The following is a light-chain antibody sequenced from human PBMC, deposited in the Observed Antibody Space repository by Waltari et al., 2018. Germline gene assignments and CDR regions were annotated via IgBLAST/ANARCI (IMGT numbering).Light chain of an antibody. CDR1: QRIPSH. CDR2: TAS. CDR3: QQSYTTPYT. Sequence: DIQMPQAPSSLSASVGDRVTITCRASQRIPSHFTWYQQQPGKAPKLLIYTASSLQSGVPSRFSGSGSGTHFTLTISSLQPEDFATYFCQQSYTTPYTFGQGTKLEIK. V-gene: IGKV1-39*01. J-gene: IGKJ2*01.